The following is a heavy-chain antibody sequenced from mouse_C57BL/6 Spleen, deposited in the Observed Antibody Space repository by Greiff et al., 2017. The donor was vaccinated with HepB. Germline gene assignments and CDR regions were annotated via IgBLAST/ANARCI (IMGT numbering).Heavy chain of an antibody. CDR1: GYTFTSYW. V-gene: IGHV1-64*01. D-gene: IGHD4-1*01. J-gene: IGHJ3*01. CDR3: ARGDLTGTTY. CDR2: IHPNSGST. Sequence: QVHVKQSGAELVKPGASVKLSCKASGYTFTSYWMHWVKQRPGQGLEWIGMIHPNSGSTNYNEKFKSKATLTVDKSSSTAYMQLSSLTSEDSAVYYCARGDLTGTTYWGQGTLVTVSA.